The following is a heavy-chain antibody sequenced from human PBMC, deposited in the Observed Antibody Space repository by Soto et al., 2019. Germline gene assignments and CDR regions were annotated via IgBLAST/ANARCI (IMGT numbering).Heavy chain of an antibody. J-gene: IGHJ6*02. Sequence: ASVKVSCKASGYTFTSYAIHWARQAPGQRPERMGWINAGNGNTKYSQKFQGRVTITRDTSASTAYMELSSLRSEDTAVYYCARDLVIDDSWSGYYYYYHGMDVWGQGTTDPVSS. CDR2: INAGNGNT. V-gene: IGHV1-3*01. D-gene: IGHD3-3*01. CDR1: GYTFTSYA. CDR3: ARDLVIDDSWSGYYYYYHGMDV.